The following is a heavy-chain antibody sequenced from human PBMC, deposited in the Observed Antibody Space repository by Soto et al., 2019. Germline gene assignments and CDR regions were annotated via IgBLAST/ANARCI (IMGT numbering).Heavy chain of an antibody. J-gene: IGHJ3*01. Sequence: EVQLVESGGGLVQPGGSLRLSCAASGFTFSDYWIQWVRQAPGKGLVWVSRIKFDGSSANYADSVKGRFTISRDNARDTVYLQMNSLRAEDTAVYYCARGVRRHYGFDVWGQGTLVTVSS. CDR3: ARGVRRHYGFDV. V-gene: IGHV3-74*01. CDR2: IKFDGSSA. D-gene: IGHD3-10*01. CDR1: GFTFSDYW.